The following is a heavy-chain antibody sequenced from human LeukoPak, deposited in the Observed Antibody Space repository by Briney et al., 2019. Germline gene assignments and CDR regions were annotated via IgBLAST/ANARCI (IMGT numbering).Heavy chain of an antibody. CDR2: ISAYNGNT. D-gene: IGHD6-19*01. CDR3: AKGRFSRGIAVAGILSYFDF. Sequence: ASVKVSCKASGYTFTSYGISWVRQAPGQGLEWMGWISAYNGNTNYAQKLQGRVTMTTDTSTSTAYMELRSLRSDDTAVYYCAKGRFSRGIAVAGILSYFDFWGQGALVTVSS. CDR1: GYTFTSYG. V-gene: IGHV1-18*01. J-gene: IGHJ4*02.